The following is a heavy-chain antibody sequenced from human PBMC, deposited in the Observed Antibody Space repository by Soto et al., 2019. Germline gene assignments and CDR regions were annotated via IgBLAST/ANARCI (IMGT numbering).Heavy chain of an antibody. Sequence: QLQLQESGPGLVKPSETLSLTCTVSGGSISSSSYYWGWIRQPPGKGLEWIGSIYYSGSTYYNPSLKSRVTISVDTSKNQFSLKLSSVTAADTAVYYCARPKGGRGANGPYNWFDPWGQGTLVTVSS. V-gene: IGHV4-39*01. CDR1: GGSISSSSYY. J-gene: IGHJ5*02. CDR3: ARPKGGRGANGPYNWFDP. CDR2: IYYSGST. D-gene: IGHD3-16*01.